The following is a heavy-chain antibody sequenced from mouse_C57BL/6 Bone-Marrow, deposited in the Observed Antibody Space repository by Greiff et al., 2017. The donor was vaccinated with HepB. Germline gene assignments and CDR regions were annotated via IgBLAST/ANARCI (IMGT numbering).Heavy chain of an antibody. CDR2: INPNNGGT. D-gene: IGHD1-1*01. CDR1: GYTFTDYY. Sequence: EVQLQQSGPELVKPGASVKISCKASGYTFTDYYMNWVKQSHGKSLEWIGDINPNNGGTSYNQKFKGKATLTVDKSSSTAYMELRSLTSEDSAVYYCARGHDGSFFAYWGQGTLVTVSA. CDR3: ARGHDGSFFAY. J-gene: IGHJ3*01. V-gene: IGHV1-26*01.